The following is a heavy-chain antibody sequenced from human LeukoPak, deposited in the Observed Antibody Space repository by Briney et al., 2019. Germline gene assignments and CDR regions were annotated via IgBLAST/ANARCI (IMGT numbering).Heavy chain of an antibody. CDR1: GFTFDDYG. J-gene: IGHJ4*02. CDR2: INWNGGST. D-gene: IGHD2-8*01. CDR3: ARDKAAGVLTNGVSPYDY. V-gene: IGHV3-20*04. Sequence: GGSLRLSCTASGFTFDDYGMSWVRQAPGKGLEWVSGINWNGGSTGYADSVKGRFTISRDNAKNSLYLQMNSLRAEDTAVYYCARDKAAGVLTNGVSPYDYWGQGTLVTVSS.